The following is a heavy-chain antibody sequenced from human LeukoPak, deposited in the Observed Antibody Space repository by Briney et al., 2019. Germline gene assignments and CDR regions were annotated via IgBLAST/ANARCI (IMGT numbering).Heavy chain of an antibody. Sequence: GGSLRLSCAASGFTFSSYSMNWVRQAPGKGLEWVSSISSSSSYIYYADSVKGRFTISRDNAKNSLYLQMNSLRAEDTAVYYCAKGYCSGGSCYRGYFDYWGQGTLVTVSS. CDR3: AKGYCSGGSCYRGYFDY. V-gene: IGHV3-21*04. CDR2: ISSSSSYI. J-gene: IGHJ4*02. D-gene: IGHD2-15*01. CDR1: GFTFSSYS.